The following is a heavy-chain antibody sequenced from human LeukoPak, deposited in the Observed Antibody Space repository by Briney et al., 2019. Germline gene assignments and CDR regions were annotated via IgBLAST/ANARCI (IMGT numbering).Heavy chain of an antibody. CDR2: INWNGGST. CDR3: ARVALGYSSGWYDY. Sequence: GGSLRLTCAASGFTFDDYGMSWVRQAPGKGLEWVSGINWNGGSTGYANSVKGRFTISRDNSKNTLYLQMGSLRAEDMAVYYCARVALGYSSGWYDYWGQGTLVTVSS. J-gene: IGHJ4*02. V-gene: IGHV3-20*04. CDR1: GFTFDDYG. D-gene: IGHD6-19*01.